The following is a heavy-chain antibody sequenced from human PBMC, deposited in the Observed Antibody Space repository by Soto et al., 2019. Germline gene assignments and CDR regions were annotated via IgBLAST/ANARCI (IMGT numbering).Heavy chain of an antibody. CDR1: GFTFDDYS. J-gene: IGHJ4*02. CDR2: ITASSSTM. V-gene: IGHV3-48*02. Sequence: GGSLRLSCAASGFTFDDYSMNWVRQAPGKGLEWVSYITASSSTMYYADSVKGRFTISRDNAKNSLYLQMNSLRDEDTAVYYCASSNGYLDYWGQGTLVTVSS. CDR3: ASSNGYLDY. D-gene: IGHD3-22*01.